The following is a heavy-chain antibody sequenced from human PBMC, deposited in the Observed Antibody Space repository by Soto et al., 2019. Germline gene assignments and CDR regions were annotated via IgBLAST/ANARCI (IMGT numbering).Heavy chain of an antibody. Sequence: PSETLSLTCTVSGGSVSSGSYYWSLIRQAPGKGLEWIGYIYYSGSTNYNPSLKSRVTISVDTSKNQFSLKLSSVTAADTAVYYCARGEGFLEWLGYYYGMDVWGQGTTVTVSS. J-gene: IGHJ6*02. CDR2: IYYSGST. CDR3: ARGEGFLEWLGYYYGMDV. V-gene: IGHV4-61*01. CDR1: GGSVSSGSYY. D-gene: IGHD3-3*01.